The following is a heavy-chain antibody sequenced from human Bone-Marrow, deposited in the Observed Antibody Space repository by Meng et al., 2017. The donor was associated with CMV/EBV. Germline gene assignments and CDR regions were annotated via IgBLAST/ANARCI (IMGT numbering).Heavy chain of an antibody. Sequence: ASVKVSCKTSGYTFIDYYMHWVRQAPGQGLEWLGWINPNGGATNYAQKFQGRVTMTRDTSIDTAYMELSRLRSDDTAVYYCARAHGHSGSYYVYNWFDSWGQRTLVTVSS. CDR1: GYTFIDYY. CDR3: ARAHGHSGSYYVYNWFDS. CDR2: INPNGGAT. D-gene: IGHD1-26*01. V-gene: IGHV1-2*02. J-gene: IGHJ5*01.